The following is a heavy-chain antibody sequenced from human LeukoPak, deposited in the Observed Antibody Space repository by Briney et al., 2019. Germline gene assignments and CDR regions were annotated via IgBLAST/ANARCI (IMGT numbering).Heavy chain of an antibody. V-gene: IGHV1-69*05. CDR1: RGTFSSYA. CDR3: ARGPRSHYYYYYMDV. Sequence: SVKVSCKASRGTFSSYAISWVRQAPGQGLEWMGRIIPIFGTANYAQKFQGRVTITTDESTSRAYMELSSLRSEDTAVYYCARGPRSHYYYYYMDVWGKGTTVTVSS. CDR2: IIPIFGTA. J-gene: IGHJ6*03.